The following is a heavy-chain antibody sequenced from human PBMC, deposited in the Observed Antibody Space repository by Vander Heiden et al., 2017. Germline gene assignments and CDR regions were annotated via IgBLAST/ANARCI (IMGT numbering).Heavy chain of an antibody. V-gene: IGHV1-2*02. Sequence: QVQLVQSWAEVKKPGASVKVSCKASGYTFTGHYMHWVRQAPGQGLEWMGWINPNSGGTNYAQKFQGRVTMTRDTSISTAYRELSRLRSDDTAVYYCAGPIAVAATDAFDIWGQGTMVTVSS. CDR1: GYTFTGHY. J-gene: IGHJ3*02. CDR3: AGPIAVAATDAFDI. CDR2: INPNSGGT. D-gene: IGHD6-19*01.